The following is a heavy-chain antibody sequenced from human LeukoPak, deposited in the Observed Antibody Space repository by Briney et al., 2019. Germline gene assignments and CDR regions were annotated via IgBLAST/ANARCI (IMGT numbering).Heavy chain of an antibody. V-gene: IGHV3-21*01. J-gene: IGHJ6*03. Sequence: GGSLRLSCAACGFTFSHYSMVWVRQASGKGLERVAYITSSSSHKNYVDSVKGRFTISRDNAKNELYLQMNSLRAEDTAMYYGSRVMMGATETTFLYSCMYVLGVGTTV. CDR3: SRVMMGATETTFLYSCMYV. CDR1: GFTFSHYS. D-gene: IGHD4-11*01. CDR2: ITSSSSHK.